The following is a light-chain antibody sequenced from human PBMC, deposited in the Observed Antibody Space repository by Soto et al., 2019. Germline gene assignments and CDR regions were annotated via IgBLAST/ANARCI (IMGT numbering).Light chain of an antibody. Sequence: DIVLTQSPATLSLSPGERATLSCRASQSVSSYLAWYQHKPGQGPRLLIYDASNRATGIPARFSGSGSGTDFTLTISSLEPEDFAVYYCQQRSNWPGTFGQGTKLEI. V-gene: IGKV3-11*01. J-gene: IGKJ2*01. CDR3: QQRSNWPGT. CDR2: DAS. CDR1: QSVSSY.